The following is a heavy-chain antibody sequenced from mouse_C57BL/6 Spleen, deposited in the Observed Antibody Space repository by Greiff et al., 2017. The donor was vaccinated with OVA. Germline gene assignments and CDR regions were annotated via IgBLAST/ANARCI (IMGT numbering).Heavy chain of an antibody. J-gene: IGHJ1*03. V-gene: IGHV5-17*01. D-gene: IGHD2-1*01. CDR1: GFTFSDYG. CDR2: ISSGSSTI. Sequence: VQLKASGGGLVKPGGSLKLSCAASGFTFSDYGMHWVRQAPEKGLEWVAYISSGSSTIYYADTVKGRFTISRDNAKNTLFLQMTSLRSEDTAMYYCARGGNYGWYFDVWGTGTTVTVSS. CDR3: ARGGNYGWYFDV.